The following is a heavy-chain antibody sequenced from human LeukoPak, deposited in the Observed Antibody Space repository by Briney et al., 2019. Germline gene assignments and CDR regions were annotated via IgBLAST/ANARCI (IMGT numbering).Heavy chain of an antibody. CDR1: GFAFSKFD. J-gene: IGHJ4*02. Sequence: GSLRLSCLASGFAFSKFDMHWVRQPIGKGLEWVSGIDTAGDTYYPDSVKGRFTISRENVKNSIYLHMNSLRAGDTAVYFCVRADTSGWPDLDYWGQGTLVTVSS. CDR2: IDTAGDT. V-gene: IGHV3-13*01. D-gene: IGHD6-19*01. CDR3: VRADTSGWPDLDY.